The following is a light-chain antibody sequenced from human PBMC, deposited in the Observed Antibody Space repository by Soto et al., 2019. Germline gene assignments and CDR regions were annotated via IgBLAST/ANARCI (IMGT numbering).Light chain of an antibody. CDR2: DVS. CDR1: SSDIGRYNY. Sequence: QSVLTQPASVSGSPGQSITISCTGTSSDIGRYNYVSWYQQNPGKAPKFMIYDVSNRPSGVSNRFSGSKSGNTASLTISGLLAYDEADYYCSSYISSSTYVFGTGTKVTVL. V-gene: IGLV2-14*01. CDR3: SSYISSSTYV. J-gene: IGLJ1*01.